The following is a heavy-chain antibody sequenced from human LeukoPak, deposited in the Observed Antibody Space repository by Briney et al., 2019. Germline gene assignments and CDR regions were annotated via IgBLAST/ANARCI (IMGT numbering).Heavy chain of an antibody. Sequence: SVTVSCKASAGSFSSNAISWVRQAPAQGLEWMGMIIPIFGTANYAQKFQGRATITTDESTSIAYMELSSLRSEDTAVYYCATSSRWFGELYFYYYDYMDVWGKGTTVTVSS. D-gene: IGHD3-10*01. J-gene: IGHJ6*03. CDR1: AGSFSSNA. CDR3: ATSSRWFGELYFYYYDYMDV. V-gene: IGHV1-69*05. CDR2: IIPIFGTA.